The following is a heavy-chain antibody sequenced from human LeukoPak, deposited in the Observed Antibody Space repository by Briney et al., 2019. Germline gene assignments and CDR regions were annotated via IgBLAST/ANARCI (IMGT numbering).Heavy chain of an antibody. CDR3: ARGVNSGYFDY. CDR2: INHSGST. D-gene: IGHD1-26*01. J-gene: IGHJ4*02. CDR1: GGCFSGYY. Sequence: SETLSLTCAVYGGCFSGYYWSWIRQPPGKGLEWIGEINHSGSTNYNPSLKSRVTISVDTSKNQFSLKLTSVTAADTAVYYCARGVNSGYFDYCGQGTLVTVSS. V-gene: IGHV4-34*01.